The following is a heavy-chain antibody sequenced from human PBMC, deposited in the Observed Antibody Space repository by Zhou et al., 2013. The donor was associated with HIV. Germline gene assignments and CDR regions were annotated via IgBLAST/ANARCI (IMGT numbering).Heavy chain of an antibody. CDR2: IIPVFPTA. CDR3: ATVPRSGTKYYYYMDV. CDR1: GTTFTSYS. V-gene: IGHV1-69*14. J-gene: IGHJ6*03. Sequence: QVQLVQSGPEVKKPGSSVKVSCKASGTTFTSYSISWVRRAPGQGLEWMGGIIPVFPTANYARKFQGRVTITADRYSDTAYMELSSLRSGDTAIYYCATVPRSGTKYYYYMDVWGGGTTVTVS.